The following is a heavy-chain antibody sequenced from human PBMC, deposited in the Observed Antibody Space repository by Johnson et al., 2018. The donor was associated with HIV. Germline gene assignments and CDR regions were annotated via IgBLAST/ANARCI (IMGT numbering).Heavy chain of an antibody. CDR3: AKTEDAFDI. V-gene: IGHV3-30*02. CDR1: GFTFSSYG. Sequence: QMQLVESGGGVVQPGGSLRLSCAASGFTFSSYGMHWVRQTPGKGLEWVAFTRFDGSNKYYADSVKGRFTISRDNSKNTLYLQMNSLRGEDTAVYYCAKTEDAFDIWGQGTMVTVSS. J-gene: IGHJ3*02. CDR2: TRFDGSNK.